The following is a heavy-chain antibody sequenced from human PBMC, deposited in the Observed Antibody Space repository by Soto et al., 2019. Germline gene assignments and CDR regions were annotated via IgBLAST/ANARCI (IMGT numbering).Heavy chain of an antibody. J-gene: IGHJ4*02. CDR2: INHSGST. CDR1: GGSFSGYY. V-gene: IGHV4-34*01. D-gene: IGHD6-13*01. CDR3: ARILSSSSYYFDY. Sequence: SETLSLTCAVYGGSFSGYYWSWIRQPPGKGLEWIGEINHSGSTTYNPSLKSRVTISVDTSKNQFSLKLSSVTAADTAVYYCARILSSSSYYFDYWGQGTLVTVSS.